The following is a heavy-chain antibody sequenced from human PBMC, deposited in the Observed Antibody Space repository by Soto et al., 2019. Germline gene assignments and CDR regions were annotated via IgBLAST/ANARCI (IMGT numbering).Heavy chain of an antibody. CDR1: GGAFTNYS. J-gene: IGHJ6*02. CDR2: IIPLHNTS. V-gene: IGHV1-69*06. CDR3: ASWSAWNPLYYHGMDV. Sequence: QVHLLQSGAEVKKPGSSLKVSCKVSGGAFTNYSLNWVRHSPGQGLEWLGGIIPLHNTSNYSEKFVSRLSVTADISSSTVYMHLSGLTSGDTATYYCASWSAWNPLYYHGMDVWGQGTTVTVSS. D-gene: IGHD1-1*01.